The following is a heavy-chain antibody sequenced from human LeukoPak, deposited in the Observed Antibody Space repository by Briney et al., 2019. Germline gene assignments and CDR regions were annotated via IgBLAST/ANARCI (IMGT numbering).Heavy chain of an antibody. CDR3: AKDRYYYGSGSYLTGIDY. CDR1: GFTFSSYG. Sequence: GGSLRLSCAASGFTFSSYGVHWVRQAPGKGLEWVAVIWYDGSNKYYADSVKGRFTISRDNSKNTLYLQMNSLRAEDTAVYYCAKDRYYYGSGSYLTGIDYWGQGTLVTVSS. CDR2: IWYDGSNK. V-gene: IGHV3-33*06. D-gene: IGHD3-10*01. J-gene: IGHJ4*02.